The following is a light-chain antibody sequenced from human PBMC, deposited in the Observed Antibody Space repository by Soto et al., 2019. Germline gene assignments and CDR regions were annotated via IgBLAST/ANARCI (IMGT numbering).Light chain of an antibody. CDR3: LQHITYPWT. J-gene: IGKJ1*01. CDR2: SAS. CDR1: QGISSY. Sequence: DIQMTQSPSAMSASVGDRVTITCRASQGISSYLAWFQQKPGKVPKRLIYSASSLHSGVPSRFTGSGSVTEFTLPISSLQPEDFATYYCLQHITYPWTFGQGAKVEFK. V-gene: IGKV1-17*03.